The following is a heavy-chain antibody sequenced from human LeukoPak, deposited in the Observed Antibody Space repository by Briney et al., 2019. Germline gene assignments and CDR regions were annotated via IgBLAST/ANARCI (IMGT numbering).Heavy chain of an antibody. Sequence: GASVKVSCTASGYTFTGYYMHWVRQAPGQGLEWMGWINPNSGGTNYAKKFQGRVTMTRDTSISAVYMELSRLRSDDTAVYYCARDGTGVYNLVQYWGQGTLVTVSS. V-gene: IGHV1-2*02. J-gene: IGHJ4*02. CDR3: ARDGTGVYNLVQY. CDR2: INPNSGGT. D-gene: IGHD5-24*01. CDR1: GYTFTGYY.